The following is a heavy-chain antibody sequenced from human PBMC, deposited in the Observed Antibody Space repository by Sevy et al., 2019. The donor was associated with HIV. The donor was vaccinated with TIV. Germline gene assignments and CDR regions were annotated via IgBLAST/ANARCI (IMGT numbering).Heavy chain of an antibody. CDR1: GFTFDDCG. Sequence: GGSLRLSCAASGFTFDDCGMSWVRQAPGKGLEWVSGINWNGGSTGYADSVKGRFTISRDNAKNSLYLQMNSLRADDTDLYYCARVGASGTYSHFDYWGLGTLVTVSS. J-gene: IGHJ4*02. CDR2: INWNGGST. CDR3: ARVGASGTYSHFDY. D-gene: IGHD1-26*01. V-gene: IGHV3-20*04.